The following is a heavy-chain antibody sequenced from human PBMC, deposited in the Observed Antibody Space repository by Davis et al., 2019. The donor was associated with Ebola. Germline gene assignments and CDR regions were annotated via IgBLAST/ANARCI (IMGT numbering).Heavy chain of an antibody. CDR1: GFTFSSYA. Sequence: GESLKISCADSGFTFSSYAMHWVRQAPGKGLEWVAVMSYDGTNKYYADSVKGRFTISRDNFKNTLYLQMNSLRVEDTAVYYCARKRPGTTWFDYWGQGTLVTVSS. V-gene: IGHV3-30-3*01. D-gene: IGHD1-1*01. J-gene: IGHJ4*02. CDR2: MSYDGTNK. CDR3: ARKRPGTTWFDY.